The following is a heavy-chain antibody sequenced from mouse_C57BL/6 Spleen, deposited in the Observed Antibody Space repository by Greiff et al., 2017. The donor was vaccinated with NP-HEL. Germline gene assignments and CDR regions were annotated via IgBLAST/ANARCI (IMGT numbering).Heavy chain of an antibody. CDR2: IRSKSNNYAT. Sequence: EVKLMESGGGLVQPKGSLKLSCAASGFSFNTYAMNWVRQAPGKGLEWVARIRSKSNNYATYYADSVKDRFTISRDDSESMLYLQMNNLKTEDTAMYYCVRSYYYGYYFDYWGQGTTLTVSS. CDR1: GFSFNTYA. D-gene: IGHD1-1*01. CDR3: VRSYYYGYYFDY. J-gene: IGHJ2*01. V-gene: IGHV10-1*01.